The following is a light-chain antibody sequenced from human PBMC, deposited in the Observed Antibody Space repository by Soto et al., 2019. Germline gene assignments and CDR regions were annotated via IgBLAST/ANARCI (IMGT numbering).Light chain of an antibody. CDR3: QQDNNWPPT. J-gene: IGKJ1*01. CDR2: GAS. Sequence: LTQSAGTLSLSPGERANLSCGASQSVSSSYLAWYQQKHGQAPRMLIYGASTRATGIPARGSGRGSGTEFTLTISSLQSEDCAVDYCQQDNNWPPTFGQGTKVDIK. V-gene: IGKV3-15*01. CDR1: QSVSSSY.